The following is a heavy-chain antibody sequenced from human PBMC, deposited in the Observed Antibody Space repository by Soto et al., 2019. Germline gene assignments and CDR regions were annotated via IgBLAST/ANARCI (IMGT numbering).Heavy chain of an antibody. CDR2: ISWDGGST. Sequence: SLRLSCAASGFTFDDYTMHWVRQAPGKGLEWVSLISWDGGSTYYADSVKGRFTISRDNSKNSLYLQMNSLRTEDTALYYCARLATLRYYYGMDVWGQGTTVTVSS. J-gene: IGHJ6*02. V-gene: IGHV3-43*01. CDR1: GFTFDDYT. D-gene: IGHD5-12*01. CDR3: ARLATLRYYYGMDV.